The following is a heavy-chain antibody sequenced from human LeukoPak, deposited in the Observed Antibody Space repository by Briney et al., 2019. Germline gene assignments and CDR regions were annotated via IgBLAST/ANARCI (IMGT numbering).Heavy chain of an antibody. D-gene: IGHD3-16*02. V-gene: IGHV1-24*01. J-gene: IGHJ4*02. Sequence: GGSLRLSCGASGFTFSSYWMSWVRQAPGKGLEWMGGFDPEDGETIYAQKFQGRVTMTEDTSTDTAYMELSSLRSEDTAVYYCATYDYVWGSYRNTVFDYWGQGTLVTVSS. CDR2: FDPEDGET. CDR3: ATYDYVWGSYRNTVFDY. CDR1: GFTFSSYW.